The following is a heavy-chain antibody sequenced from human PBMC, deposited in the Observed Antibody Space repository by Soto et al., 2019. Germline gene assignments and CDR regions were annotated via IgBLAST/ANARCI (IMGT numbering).Heavy chain of an antibody. J-gene: IGHJ5*01. CDR3: AREGDARWLDS. Sequence: EVQLVESGGGLVQPGGSARLSCAASGFSVSGWYMDWVRQAPGKGLEWAARLKDSSQNYATEYAASVKGRFTVSRHASQNAMYLQMNSLEIEDTAVYYCAREGDARWLDSWGQGTLVTVS. V-gene: IGHV3-72*01. CDR2: LKDSSQNYAT. CDR1: GFSVSGWY. D-gene: IGHD1-26*01.